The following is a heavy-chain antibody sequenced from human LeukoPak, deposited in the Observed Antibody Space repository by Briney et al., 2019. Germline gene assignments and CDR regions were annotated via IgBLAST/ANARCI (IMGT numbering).Heavy chain of an antibody. J-gene: IGHJ4*02. CDR2: IRSKAYGGTT. CDR1: GFTFGDYA. Sequence: GSLRLSCTASGFTFGDYAMSWVRQAPGKGLEWVGFIRSKAYGGTTEYAASVKGRFTISRDDSKSIAYLQMNSLKTEDTAVYYCTRDKGLGSPFDYWGQGALVTVSS. D-gene: IGHD6-19*01. CDR3: TRDKGLGSPFDY. V-gene: IGHV3-49*04.